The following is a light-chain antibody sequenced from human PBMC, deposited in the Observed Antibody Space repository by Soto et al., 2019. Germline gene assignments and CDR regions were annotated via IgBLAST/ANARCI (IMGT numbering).Light chain of an antibody. CDR2: DAS. CDR3: QQRSYWR. J-gene: IGKJ4*02. Sequence: EMILTQSPATLSLSPGERATLSCKTSQGISKYIAWYQQKPGQPPRLLIYDASIRATGIPARFSGNGSRTDFTFTITSLEPEDFAVYYCQQRSYWRFGGGTRVQIK. CDR1: QGISKY. V-gene: IGKV3-11*01.